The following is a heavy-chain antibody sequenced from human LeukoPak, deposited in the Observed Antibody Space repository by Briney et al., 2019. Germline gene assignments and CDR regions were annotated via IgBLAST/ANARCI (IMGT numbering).Heavy chain of an antibody. J-gene: IGHJ4*02. CDR2: IKQDGSEK. V-gene: IGHV3-7*01. D-gene: IGHD3-3*01. CDR3: VTLWCSYYVGY. Sequence: PGGSLRLSCAASGFTFSDYWMTWVRQAPGKGLEWVANIKQDGSEKYYVDSVKGRFTISRDNGKNSLYLQMNSLRAEDTAVYYCVTLWCSYYVGYWGQGTLVTVSS. CDR1: GFTFSDYW.